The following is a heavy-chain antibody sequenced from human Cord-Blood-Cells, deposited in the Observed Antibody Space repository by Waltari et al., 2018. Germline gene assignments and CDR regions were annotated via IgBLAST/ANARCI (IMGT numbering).Heavy chain of an antibody. V-gene: IGHV4-34*01. CDR1: GGSFSGYY. Sequence: QVQLQQWGAGLLKPSETLSLTCAVYGGSFSGYYWSWIHQPPGKGLEWIGEINHSGSTNYNPSLKSRVTISVDTSKNQFSLKLSSVTAADTAVYYCARGLRPSHCGGDCYYYYGMDVWGQGTTVTVCS. D-gene: IGHD2-21*02. CDR3: ARGLRPSHCGGDCYYYYGMDV. J-gene: IGHJ6*02. CDR2: INHSGST.